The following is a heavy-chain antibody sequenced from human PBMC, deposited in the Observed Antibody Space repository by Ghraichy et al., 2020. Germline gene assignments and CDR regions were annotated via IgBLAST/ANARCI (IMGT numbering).Heavy chain of an antibody. CDR2: ITLDGAEK. D-gene: IGHD5-12*01. J-gene: IGHJ4*02. CDR3: AKDRARGYSGDDCNYDY. V-gene: IGHV3-7*01. Sequence: GGSLRLSCAASGFTFSTYWLSWVRQAPGKGLEWVSSITLDGAEKFYVDSVKGRFTISRDNAKNILFLQMNSLRAEDTAVYYCAKDRARGYSGDDCNYDYWGQGTLVTVSS. CDR1: GFTFSTYW.